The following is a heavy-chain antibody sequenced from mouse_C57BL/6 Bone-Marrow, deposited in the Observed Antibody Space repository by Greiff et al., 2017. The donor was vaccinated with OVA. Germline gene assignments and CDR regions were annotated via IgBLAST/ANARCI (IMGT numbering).Heavy chain of an antibody. CDR2: IDPSDSYT. V-gene: IGHV1-59*01. J-gene: IGHJ4*01. CDR1: GYTFTSYW. D-gene: IGHD2-5*01. CDR3: AIRRAYYSNPYYYAMDY. Sequence: QVQLQQPGAELVRPGTSVKLSCKASGYTFTSYWMHWVKQRPGQGLEWIGVIDPSDSYTNYNQKFKGKATLTVDTSSSTAYMQLSSLTSEDSAVYYCAIRRAYYSNPYYYAMDYWGQGTSVTVSS.